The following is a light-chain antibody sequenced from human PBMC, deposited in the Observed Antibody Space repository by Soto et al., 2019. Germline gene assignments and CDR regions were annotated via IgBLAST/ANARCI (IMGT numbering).Light chain of an antibody. CDR1: SSDVGGYNY. V-gene: IGLV2-14*01. Sequence: QSALTQPASVSGSPGQSITISCTGTSSDVGGYNYVSWYQQHTGKAPKLMIYEVSNRPSGVSNRFSGSKSGNTASLTISGLQAEDEADYYCRSYTSSSTRVFGVGTKLTVL. CDR3: RSYTSSSTRV. J-gene: IGLJ3*02. CDR2: EVS.